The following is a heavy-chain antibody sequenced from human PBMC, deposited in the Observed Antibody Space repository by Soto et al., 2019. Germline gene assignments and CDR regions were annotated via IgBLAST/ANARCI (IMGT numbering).Heavy chain of an antibody. V-gene: IGHV3-23*01. CDR3: AKGQRDLYYYYMDV. J-gene: IGHJ6*03. D-gene: IGHD6-25*01. CDR1: GFTFSSYA. CDR2: ISGSGGST. Sequence: EVQLLESGGGLVQPGGSLRLSCAASGFTFSSYAMSWVRQAPGKGLEWVSAISGSGGSTYYADSVKGRFTISGDNSNNTLYLQMTSLRAEDTAVYYCAKGQRDLYYYYMDVWGKGTTVTVSS.